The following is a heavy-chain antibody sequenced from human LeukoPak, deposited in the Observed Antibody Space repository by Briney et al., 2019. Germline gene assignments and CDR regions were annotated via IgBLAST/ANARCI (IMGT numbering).Heavy chain of an antibody. Sequence: QSGGSLRLSCAASGITVTSDYMSWVRQAPGKGLEWVSVIYSGDNTYYADSVKGRFTISRDNSKNMVYLQMNSLRAEDTAVYYCARGAITAARPLDYWGPGALVTVSS. CDR2: IYSGDNT. CDR3: ARGAITAARPLDY. CDR1: GITVTSDY. V-gene: IGHV3-53*01. J-gene: IGHJ4*02. D-gene: IGHD6-6*01.